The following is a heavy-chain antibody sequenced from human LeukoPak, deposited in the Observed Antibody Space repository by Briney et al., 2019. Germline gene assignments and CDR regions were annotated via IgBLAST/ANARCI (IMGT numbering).Heavy chain of an antibody. CDR2: ISYDGSNK. V-gene: IGHV3-30*04. D-gene: IGHD3-10*01. CDR1: GFTFSSYT. J-gene: IGHJ6*02. CDR3: ARAGASRAPKGMDV. Sequence: GGSLRLSCAASGFTFSSYTMTWVRQAPGKGLEWVAVISYDGSNKYYADSVKGRFTISRDNSKNTLYLQMNSLRAEDTAVYYCARAGASRAPKGMDVWGQGTTVTVSS.